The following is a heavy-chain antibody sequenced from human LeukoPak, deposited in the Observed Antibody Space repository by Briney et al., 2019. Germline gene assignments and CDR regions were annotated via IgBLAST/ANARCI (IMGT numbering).Heavy chain of an antibody. Sequence: PSQTLSLTCTVSGGSISSGSYYWSWIRQPAGKGLEWIGYIYHSGSTYYNPSLKSRVTISVDRSKNQFSLKLSSVTAADTAVYYCARGYYDSSGYYEDYWGQGTLVTVSS. CDR2: IYHSGST. CDR3: ARGYYDSSGYYEDY. J-gene: IGHJ4*02. CDR1: GGSISSGSYY. V-gene: IGHV4-30-2*01. D-gene: IGHD3-22*01.